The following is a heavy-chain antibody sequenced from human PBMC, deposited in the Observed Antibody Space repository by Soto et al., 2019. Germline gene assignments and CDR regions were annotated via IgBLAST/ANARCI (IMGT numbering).Heavy chain of an antibody. V-gene: IGHV1-69*12. CDR2: IIPIFGTA. CDR3: VFNYYDVSGYPQ. D-gene: IGHD3-22*01. Sequence: QVQLVQSGAEVKKPVSSVKVSCKASGGTFTSYGINWVRQAPGQGLEWMGGIIPIFGTAKYAQKFQGRLTITADASTSTAYMELSSLRSEDTAVYYCVFNYYDVSGYPQWGQGTPVTVSS. CDR1: GGTFTSYG. J-gene: IGHJ4*02.